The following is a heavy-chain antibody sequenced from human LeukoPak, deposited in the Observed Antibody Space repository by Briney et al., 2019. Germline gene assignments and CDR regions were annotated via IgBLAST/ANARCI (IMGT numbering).Heavy chain of an antibody. CDR1: GFTVSSNY. Sequence: GGSLRLSCAASGFTVSSNYMSWVRQAPGKGLEWVSVIYSGGSTYYADSVKGRFTISRHNSKNTLYLQMNSLRAEDTAVYHCARENSLWDDAFDIWGQGTMVTVSS. V-gene: IGHV3-53*04. D-gene: IGHD1-26*01. J-gene: IGHJ3*02. CDR3: ARENSLWDDAFDI. CDR2: IYSGGST.